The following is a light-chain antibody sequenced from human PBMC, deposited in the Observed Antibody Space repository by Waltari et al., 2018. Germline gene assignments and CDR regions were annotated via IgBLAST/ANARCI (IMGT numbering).Light chain of an antibody. CDR3: QQIYHTPRPS. J-gene: IGKJ4*01. CDR2: AAS. CDR1: QYISNY. V-gene: IGKV1-39*01. Sequence: DIQVTQSPSSLSASVGDDVTISCRTSQYISNYVNWYQQKPGRAPRLLIYAASRLESGVPSRFSGSGVGTDFTLHITSLQPDDFATYYCQQIYHTPRPSFSGGTKVEIK.